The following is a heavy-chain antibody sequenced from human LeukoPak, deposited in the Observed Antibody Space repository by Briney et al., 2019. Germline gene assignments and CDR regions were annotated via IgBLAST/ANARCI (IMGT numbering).Heavy chain of an antibody. Sequence: GGSLRLSCAASGFTFSSYGMSWVRQAPGKGLEWVSAISGSGGSTYYADSVKGRFTISRDNSKNTLYLQMNSLRAEDTAVYYCAKRDESSGHFDHWGQGTLVTVSS. D-gene: IGHD3-22*01. V-gene: IGHV3-23*01. J-gene: IGHJ4*02. CDR3: AKRDESSGHFDH. CDR1: GFTFSSYG. CDR2: ISGSGGST.